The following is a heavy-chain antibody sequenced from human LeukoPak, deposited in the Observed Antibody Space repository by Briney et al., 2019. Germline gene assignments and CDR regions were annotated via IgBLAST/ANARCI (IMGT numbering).Heavy chain of an antibody. J-gene: IGHJ4*02. D-gene: IGHD4-17*01. Sequence: HTGGSLRLSCAASGFTFSSYEMNWVRQAPGKGLDWVSYISSSGSTIYYADSVKGRFTTSRDNAKNSLYLQMNSLRAEDTAVYYCARDRSTVTTWVDYWGQGTLVTVSS. CDR1: GFTFSSYE. CDR2: ISSSGSTI. V-gene: IGHV3-48*03. CDR3: ARDRSTVTTWVDY.